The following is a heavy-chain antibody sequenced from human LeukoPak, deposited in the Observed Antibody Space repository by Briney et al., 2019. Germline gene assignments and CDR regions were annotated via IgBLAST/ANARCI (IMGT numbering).Heavy chain of an antibody. V-gene: IGHV4-34*01. J-gene: IGHJ4*02. D-gene: IGHD2-2*01. CDR1: GGSFSGYY. Sequence: PSETLSLTCAVYGGSFSGYYWSWIRQPPGKGLEWIGEINHSGSTNYNPSLKSRGTISVDTSKNQFSLKLSSVTAADTAVYYCAREYGGCSSTSCYYDYWGQGTLVTVSS. CDR2: INHSGST. CDR3: AREYGGCSSTSCYYDY.